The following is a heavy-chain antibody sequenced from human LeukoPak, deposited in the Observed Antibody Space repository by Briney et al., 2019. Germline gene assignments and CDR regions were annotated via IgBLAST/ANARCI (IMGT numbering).Heavy chain of an antibody. J-gene: IGHJ4*02. CDR2: IRSKTNNYAT. V-gene: IGHV3-73*01. CDR3: ARGAYYYED. CDR1: GFTFSGSA. Sequence: GGSLRLSCAASGFTFSGSAMYWVRQVSGKGLEWVGRIRSKTNNYATAYAASVKGRFTISRDDSKNTAYLQMNSLRAEDTAVYYCARGAYYYEDWGQGTLVTVSS. D-gene: IGHD3-22*01.